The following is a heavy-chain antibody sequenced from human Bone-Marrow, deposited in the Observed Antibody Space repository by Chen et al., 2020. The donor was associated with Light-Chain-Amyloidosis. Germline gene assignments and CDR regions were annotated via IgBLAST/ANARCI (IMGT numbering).Heavy chain of an antibody. V-gene: IGHV3-21*01. Sequence: EVPLVESGGGLVKPGGSLRLSCAASGFTFSLYGMHWVRQAPGKGLEWVSSITGGCTSINYADAVRGRFTISGDNARNSLYLQMNSLRAEDTAVYYCARSPSRTVAPHYYGMDLWGQGITVTVSS. CDR3: ARSPSRTVAPHYYGMDL. J-gene: IGHJ6*02. CDR2: ITGGCTSI. CDR1: GFTFSLYG.